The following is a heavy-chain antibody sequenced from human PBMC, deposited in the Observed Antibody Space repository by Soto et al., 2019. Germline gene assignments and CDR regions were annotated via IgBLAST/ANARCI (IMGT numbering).Heavy chain of an antibody. CDR1: GGSISSGGYY. V-gene: IGHV4-31*03. CDR2: IYYSGST. J-gene: IGHJ5*02. Sequence: SETLSLTCTVSGGSISSGGYYWSWIRQHPGKGLEWIGYIYYSGSTNYNPSLKSRVTISVGTSKNQFSLKLSSVTAADTAVYYCARDRASGYCSSTRCARGWFDPWGQGTLVTVSS. CDR3: ARDRASGYCSSTRCARGWFDP. D-gene: IGHD2-2*03.